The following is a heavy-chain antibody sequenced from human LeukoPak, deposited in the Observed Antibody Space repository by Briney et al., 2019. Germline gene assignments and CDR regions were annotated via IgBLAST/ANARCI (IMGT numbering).Heavy chain of an antibody. CDR3: ARDESLSRYFDY. Sequence: SETLSLTCTVSGGSISSYYWSWIRQPPGKGLEWIGEIYHSGSTNYNPSLKSRVTISVGKSKNQFSPKLSSVTAADTAVYYCARDESLSRYFDYWGQGTLVTVSS. V-gene: IGHV4-59*12. CDR1: GGSISSYY. J-gene: IGHJ4*02. CDR2: IYHSGST. D-gene: IGHD2-2*01.